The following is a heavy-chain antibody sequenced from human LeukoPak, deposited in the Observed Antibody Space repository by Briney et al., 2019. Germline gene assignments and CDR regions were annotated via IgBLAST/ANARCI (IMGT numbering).Heavy chain of an antibody. Sequence: PGWALTLSCAASGFTFDDYAMHWVRQPPAKGLEWVSGISWNSDNIAFADFVKGRFTIYRDNAKNYLYLQMNSLRVEDTALYFCARKIESVAAHYFDYWGQGTLVTVSS. CDR1: GFTFDDYA. CDR3: ARKIESVAAHYFDY. D-gene: IGHD5/OR15-5a*01. V-gene: IGHV3-9*01. CDR2: ISWNSDNI. J-gene: IGHJ4*02.